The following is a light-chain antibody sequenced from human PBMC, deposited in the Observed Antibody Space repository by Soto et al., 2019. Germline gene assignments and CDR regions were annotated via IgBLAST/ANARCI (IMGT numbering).Light chain of an antibody. CDR2: GAS. V-gene: IGKV3-20*01. J-gene: IGKJ1*01. CDR3: QQYGSSGT. Sequence: EIVFTQSPGTLSLSPGERATLSCRASQSVNRNYIAWYQQKPGQAPRLLFYGASSRVTGIPQRLSGSGSGTDFTLTISRLEPEDFAVYYCQQYGSSGTFGQGTKVDIK. CDR1: QSVNRNY.